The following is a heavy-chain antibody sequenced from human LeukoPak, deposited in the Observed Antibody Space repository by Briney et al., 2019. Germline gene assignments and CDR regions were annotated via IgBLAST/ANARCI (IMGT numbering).Heavy chain of an antibody. Sequence: ASVKVSCKASGYTFTSYAMNWVRQAPGQGLEWMGWINTNTGNPTYAQGFTGRFVFSLDTSVSTAYLQISSLKAEDTAVYYCARDLPYYYDSSGYYPNDFDYWGQGTLVTVSS. CDR3: ARDLPYYYDSSGYYPNDFDY. CDR1: GYTFTSYA. V-gene: IGHV7-4-1*02. CDR2: INTNTGNP. J-gene: IGHJ4*02. D-gene: IGHD3-22*01.